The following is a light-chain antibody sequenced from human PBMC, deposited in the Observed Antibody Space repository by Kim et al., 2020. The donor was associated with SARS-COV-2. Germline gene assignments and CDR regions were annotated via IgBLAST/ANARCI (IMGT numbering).Light chain of an antibody. J-gene: IGKJ4*01. CDR1: QSVRSY. CDR3: QQRISWPLT. V-gene: IGKV3-11*01. CDR2: DAS. Sequence: EIVLTQSPTTLSLSPGERATLSCRASQSVRSYLAWYQQKPGQAPRLLIYDASNRATGIPARFSGGGSGTDFTLTISSLEPEDFAVYYCQQRISWPLTFGGGTKVDIK.